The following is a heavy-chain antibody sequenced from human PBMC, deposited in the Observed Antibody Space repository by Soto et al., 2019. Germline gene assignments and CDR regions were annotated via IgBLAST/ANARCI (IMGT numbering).Heavy chain of an antibody. J-gene: IGHJ4*02. D-gene: IGHD6-13*01. CDR3: AYSSTPFDY. Sequence: EVQLLESGGGLVQPGGSLRLSCAASGFTFSSYAMSWVRQAPGKGLEGVSVISGSGGGKYYADSVKGRFTISRDNSKNTLYLQMNSLRAEDTAVYYCAYSSTPFDYWGQGTLVTVSS. V-gene: IGHV3-23*01. CDR2: ISGSGGGK. CDR1: GFTFSSYA.